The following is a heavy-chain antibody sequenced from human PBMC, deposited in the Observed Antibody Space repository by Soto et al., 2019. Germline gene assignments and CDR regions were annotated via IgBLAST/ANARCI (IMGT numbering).Heavy chain of an antibody. CDR1: GYSFTSYW. J-gene: IGHJ6*02. Sequence: PAKSLKISCKVSGYSFTSYWISWVRQMPGKGLEWMGRIDPSDSYTNYSPSFQGHVTISADKSISTAYLQWSSLKASDTAMYYCARLGSSPPHGMDVWGQGTTVTVSS. CDR3: ARLGSSPPHGMDV. CDR2: IDPSDSYT. V-gene: IGHV5-10-1*01. D-gene: IGHD6-6*01.